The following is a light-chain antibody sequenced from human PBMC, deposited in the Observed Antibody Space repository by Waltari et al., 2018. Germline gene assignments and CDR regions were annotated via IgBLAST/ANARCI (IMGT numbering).Light chain of an antibody. CDR2: EAS. CDR1: ARSVGTYHL. V-gene: IGLV2-23*01. J-gene: IGLJ2*01. CDR3: CSYSHADTLI. Sequence: QSALTQPASVSGSPGQSITIPCTGSARSVGTYHLVSWFQQHPGRAPKVIIYEASKRPSGISDRFSGSKSGNTASLTISGLQAEDEAHYYCCSYSHADTLIFGGGTKLTVL.